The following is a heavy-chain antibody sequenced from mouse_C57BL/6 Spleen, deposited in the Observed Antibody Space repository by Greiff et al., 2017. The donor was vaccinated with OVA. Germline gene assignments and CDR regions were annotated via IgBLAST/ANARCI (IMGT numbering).Heavy chain of an antibody. CDR3: VKARREYYGSSYGYFDV. D-gene: IGHD1-1*01. CDR2: IRSKSSNYAT. CDR1: GFTFNTYA. V-gene: IGHV10-3*01. J-gene: IGHJ1*03. Sequence: EVQGVESGGGLVQPKGSLKLSCAASGFTFNTYAMHWVRQAPGKGLEWVARIRSKSSNYATYYADSVKDRFTISRDDSQSMLYLQMNNLKTEDTAMYYGVKARREYYGSSYGYFDVWGTGTTVTVSS.